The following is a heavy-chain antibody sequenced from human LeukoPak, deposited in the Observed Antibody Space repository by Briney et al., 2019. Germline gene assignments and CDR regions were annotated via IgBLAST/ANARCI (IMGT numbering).Heavy chain of an antibody. CDR3: ARVFGELGYCSKGVCRSPQYSFDH. Sequence: ASVKVSCKASGYTFTSYYMHWVRQAPGQGLEWMVIINPSGGSTSYAQKFQGRLTMTRDTSTSTVYMELSSLRSEDTAVYYCARVFGELGYCSKGVCRSPQYSFDHWGQGTLVTVSS. CDR1: GYTFTSYY. CDR2: INPSGGST. D-gene: IGHD2-8*01. V-gene: IGHV1-46*01. J-gene: IGHJ4*02.